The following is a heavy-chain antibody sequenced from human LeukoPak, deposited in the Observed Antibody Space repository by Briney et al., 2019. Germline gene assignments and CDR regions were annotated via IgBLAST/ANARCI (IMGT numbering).Heavy chain of an antibody. CDR2: ISAYNGNT. Sequence: ASVKVSCKASGYTFTSYGISWVRQAPGQGLEWMGWISAYNGNTNYAQKLQGRVTMTTDTSTSTAYMELRSLRSDDTAVYYCARDHDIAGATDGFDYWGQGTLVTVSS. J-gene: IGHJ4*02. CDR3: ARDHDIAGATDGFDY. D-gene: IGHD1-26*01. CDR1: GYTFTSYG. V-gene: IGHV1-18*01.